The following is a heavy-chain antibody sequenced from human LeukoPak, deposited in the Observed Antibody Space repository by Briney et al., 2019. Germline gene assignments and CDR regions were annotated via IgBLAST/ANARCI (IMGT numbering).Heavy chain of an antibody. J-gene: IGHJ6*02. V-gene: IGHV3-74*01. D-gene: IGHD3-9*01. CDR1: GFTFSGYW. CDR3: ARVPVPYDILTGYYYYYGMDV. CDR2: INSDGSST. Sequence: GGSLRLSCAASGFTFSGYWMHWVRQAPGKGLVWVSRINSDGSSTSYADSVKGRFTISRDNAKNTLYLQMNSLRAEDTAVYYCARVPVPYDILTGYYYYYGMDVWGQGTTVTVSS.